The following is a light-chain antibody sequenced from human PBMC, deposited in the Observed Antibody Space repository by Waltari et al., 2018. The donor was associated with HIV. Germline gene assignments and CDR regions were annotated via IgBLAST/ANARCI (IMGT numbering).Light chain of an antibody. Sequence: QSVLTQPPSASGTFGQRVAISCSGRSSNIGATTVNWYRQVPGAAPKLLIYNDDQRPSGVPDRFSGSKSGTSASLAINGLQSEDEGTYYCSTWQDGLNGVLFGGGTELAVL. CDR3: STWQDGLNGVL. J-gene: IGLJ2*01. CDR2: NDD. V-gene: IGLV1-44*01. CDR1: SSNIGATT.